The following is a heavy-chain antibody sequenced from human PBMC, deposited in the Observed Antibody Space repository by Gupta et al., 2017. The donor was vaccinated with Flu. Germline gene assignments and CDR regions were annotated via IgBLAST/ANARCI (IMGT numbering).Heavy chain of an antibody. J-gene: IGHJ4*02. CDR2: IYGAGST. CDR3: ARETVAGTAVDYWFDC. V-gene: IGHV4-4*07. D-gene: IGHD6-19*01. Sequence: QVQLQESGPGLVKPSETLSLTCTVSGGSISGYYWSWIRQPAGKGLEWIGRIYGAGSTNYNPFLESRISVSADTSKNQFSLNLRSVTAADTAVYFCARETVAGTAVDYWFDCWGQGPLVTVST. CDR1: GGSISGYY.